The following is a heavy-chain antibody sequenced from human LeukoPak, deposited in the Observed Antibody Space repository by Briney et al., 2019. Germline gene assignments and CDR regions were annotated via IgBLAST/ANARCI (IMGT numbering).Heavy chain of an antibody. CDR1: VYTFSSHR. CDR2: ISANNGNT. J-gene: IGHJ4*02. Sequence: ASVKVFCKASVYTFSSHRITWVRQAPGQGLEWMGWISANNGNTNYAQKLQGRVTVTTDTSTSIAYMELRSLRSNDTALYYCAREGTAGRYYFDYWGQGTLVTVSS. V-gene: IGHV1-18*01. D-gene: IGHD3-10*01. CDR3: AREGTAGRYYFDY.